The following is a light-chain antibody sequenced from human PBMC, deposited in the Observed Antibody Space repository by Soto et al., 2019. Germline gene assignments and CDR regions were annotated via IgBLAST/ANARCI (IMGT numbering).Light chain of an antibody. CDR3: HQYGTLPLS. CDR1: QSLGSTF. V-gene: IGKV3-20*01. CDR2: GAS. Sequence: EILLTQSPGTLSLSPGDRATLSCRASQSLGSTFLAWYQQKSGQSPRLLIYGASDRVTAIPDRFSGSGSGADVTLTISRLEPEDFAVDFCHQYGTLPLSVGGGTKVEIK. J-gene: IGKJ4*01.